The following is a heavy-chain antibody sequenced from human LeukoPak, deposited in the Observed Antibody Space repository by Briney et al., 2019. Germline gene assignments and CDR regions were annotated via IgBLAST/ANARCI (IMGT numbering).Heavy chain of an antibody. CDR2: ISYDGSNK. CDR1: GFTFSSYA. Sequence: PGGSLRLSCAASGFTFSSYAMHWVRQAPGKGLEWVAVISYDGSNKYYADSAKGRFTISRDNSKNTLYLQMNSLRAEDTAVYYCAALVEMATIVFDYWGQGTLVTVSS. J-gene: IGHJ4*02. CDR3: AALVEMATIVFDY. V-gene: IGHV3-30-3*01. D-gene: IGHD5-24*01.